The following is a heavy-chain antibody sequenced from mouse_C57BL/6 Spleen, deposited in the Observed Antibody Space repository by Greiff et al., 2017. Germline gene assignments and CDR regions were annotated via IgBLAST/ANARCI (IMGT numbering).Heavy chain of an antibody. J-gene: IGHJ2*01. CDR1: GYSFTGYY. V-gene: IGHV1-42*01. CDR3: AREDYFDY. CDR2: INPSTGGT. Sequence: DVKLQESGPELVKPGASVKISCKASGYSFTGYYMNWVKQSPEKSLEWIGEINPSTGGTTYNQKFKAKATLTVDKSSSTAYMQLKSLTSEDSAVYYCAREDYFDYWGQGTTLTVSS.